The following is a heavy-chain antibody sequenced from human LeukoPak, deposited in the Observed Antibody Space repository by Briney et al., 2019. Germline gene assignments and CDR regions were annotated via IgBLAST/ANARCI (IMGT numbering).Heavy chain of an antibody. V-gene: IGHV3-48*01. CDR2: ISSSSSTI. Sequence: GGSLRLSCAASGFTFSSYCMSWVRQAPGKGLEWVSYISSSSSTISYPDSVKGRFTISRDNAKNSLYLQMNNLRAEDTAVYYCARDRCTNGVCYTFAYWGQGTLVTVSS. D-gene: IGHD2-8*01. J-gene: IGHJ4*02. CDR1: GFTFSSYC. CDR3: ARDRCTNGVCYTFAY.